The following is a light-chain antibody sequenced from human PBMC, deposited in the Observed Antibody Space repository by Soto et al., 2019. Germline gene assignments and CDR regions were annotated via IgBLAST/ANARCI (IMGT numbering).Light chain of an antibody. CDR1: SSDVGSYNY. Sequence: QSALTQPASVSGSPGQSITICCTGTSSDVGSYNYVSWYQQHPGKAPKLMIYEVSNRPSGVSNRFSGSKSGNTASLTISGLQAEDEADYYCSSYTSSSTHWVFGGGTKLTVL. V-gene: IGLV2-14*01. J-gene: IGLJ3*02. CDR2: EVS. CDR3: SSYTSSSTHWV.